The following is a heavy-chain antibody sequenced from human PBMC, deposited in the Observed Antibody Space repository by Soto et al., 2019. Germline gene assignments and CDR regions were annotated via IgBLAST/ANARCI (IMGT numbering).Heavy chain of an antibody. Sequence: PSETLSLTCTVSGGSISSGGYYWSWIRQHPGKGLEWIGYIYYSGSTNYNPSLKSRVTISVDRSKNQFSLKLSSVTAAYTAVYYSARVHSSGWYAGYWGRGTLVTVSS. V-gene: IGHV4-31*03. D-gene: IGHD3-22*01. CDR3: ARVHSSGWYAGY. CDR1: GGSISSGGYY. CDR2: IYYSGST. J-gene: IGHJ4*02.